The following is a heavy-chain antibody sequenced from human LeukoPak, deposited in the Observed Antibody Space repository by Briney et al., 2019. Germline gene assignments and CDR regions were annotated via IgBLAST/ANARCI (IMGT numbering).Heavy chain of an antibody. CDR1: GFSLSTSGVG. D-gene: IGHD3-10*02. V-gene: IGHV2-5*02. CDR3: AHSRLHSHYVHNNWFDP. J-gene: IGHJ5*02. CDR2: IYWDDDK. Sequence: GSGPTLVNPTQTLTLTCTFSGFSLSTSGVGVGWIRQPPGKALEWLALIYWDDDKRYSPSLKSRLTITKDTSKNQVVLTMTNMDPVDTATYYCAHSRLHSHYVHNNWFDPWDQGTLVTVSS.